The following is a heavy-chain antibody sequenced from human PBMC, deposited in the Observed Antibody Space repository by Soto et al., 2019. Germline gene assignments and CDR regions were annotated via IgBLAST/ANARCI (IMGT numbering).Heavy chain of an antibody. CDR3: ARDYGGNYFDY. CDR2: IYYSGST. Sequence: SETLSLTCAVSGGSISNGGYSWSWIRQPPGKGLQWIGYIYYSGSTFYNPSLMSRVTISVDRSKNQFSLRLASVTAADTAVYYCARDYGGNYFDYWGQGTLVTVSS. D-gene: IGHD4-17*01. CDR1: GGSISNGGYS. J-gene: IGHJ4*02. V-gene: IGHV4-30-2*01.